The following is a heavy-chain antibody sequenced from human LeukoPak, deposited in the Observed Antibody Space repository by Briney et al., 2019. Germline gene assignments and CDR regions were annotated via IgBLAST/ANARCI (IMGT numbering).Heavy chain of an antibody. CDR1: GFTFSSYA. J-gene: IGHJ4*02. CDR3: AKDTSIGKYCTNGVCSPFDY. Sequence: GGSLRLSCAGSGFTFSSYAMSWVRQAPGQGLEWVSVISDSGDYTAYADSVRGRFTISRDNSRNTLYLQMISLRPEDTAVYYCAKDTSIGKYCTNGVCSPFDYWGQGTLVTVPS. D-gene: IGHD2-8*01. V-gene: IGHV3-23*01. CDR2: ISDSGDYT.